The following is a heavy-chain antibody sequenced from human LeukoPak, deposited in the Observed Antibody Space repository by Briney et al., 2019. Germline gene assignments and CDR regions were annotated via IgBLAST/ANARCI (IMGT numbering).Heavy chain of an antibody. CDR2: ISGSGSPT. V-gene: IGHV3-23*01. Sequence: GGSLRLSCAASGFTFSSYAVSWVRQAPGKGLEWVSGISGSGSPTHYADSVKGRFTISRDNSKNTLYLQMNSLRAEDTAVYYCAKSAGRYYYFDYWGQGTLVTVSS. CDR1: GFTFSSYA. D-gene: IGHD3-10*01. J-gene: IGHJ4*02. CDR3: AKSAGRYYYFDY.